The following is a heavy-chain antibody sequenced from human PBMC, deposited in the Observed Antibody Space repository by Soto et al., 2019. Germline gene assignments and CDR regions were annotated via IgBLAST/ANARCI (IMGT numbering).Heavy chain of an antibody. V-gene: IGHV3-23*01. CDR1: GFTFSSYA. CDR3: AKTYYYDSSGYYRAGTYLDYGMDV. J-gene: IGHJ6*02. CDR2: ISGSGGST. Sequence: GGSLRLSCAASGFTFSSYAMIWVRQAPGKGLEWVSAISGSGGSTYYADSVKGRFTISRDNSKNTLYLQMNSLRAEDTAVYYCAKTYYYDSSGYYRAGTYLDYGMDVWGQGTTVTVSS. D-gene: IGHD3-22*01.